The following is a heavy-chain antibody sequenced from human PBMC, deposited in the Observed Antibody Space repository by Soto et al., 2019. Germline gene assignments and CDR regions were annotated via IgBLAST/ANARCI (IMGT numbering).Heavy chain of an antibody. Sequence: EVQLVESGGGLVQPGRSLRLSCAASGFTFDDYAMHWVRQAPGKGLEWVSGISGRDGSTYYTDSVKGRFTISRDNSKNTLHLQMNSLRAEDTAVYYCAKEVGAHGTPLFDHWGQGTLVTVSS. CDR1: GFTFDDYA. CDR2: ISGRDGST. D-gene: IGHD1-26*01. CDR3: AKEVGAHGTPLFDH. J-gene: IGHJ4*02. V-gene: IGHV3-23*04.